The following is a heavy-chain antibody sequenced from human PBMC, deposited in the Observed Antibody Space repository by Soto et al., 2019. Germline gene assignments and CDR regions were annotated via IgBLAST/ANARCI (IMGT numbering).Heavy chain of an antibody. V-gene: IGHV4-39*01. CDR3: ARRLMTTVIS. CDR1: GGSISSSSYY. CDR2: IYYSGST. J-gene: IGHJ5*02. Sequence: QLQLQESGPGLVKPSETLSITCTVSGGSISSSSYYWGWIRQPPGKGLEWIGSIYYSGSTYYNPSLKSRVTISVDTSKNQFSLKLSSVTAADTAVYYCARRLMTTVISWGQGTLVTVSS. D-gene: IGHD4-17*01.